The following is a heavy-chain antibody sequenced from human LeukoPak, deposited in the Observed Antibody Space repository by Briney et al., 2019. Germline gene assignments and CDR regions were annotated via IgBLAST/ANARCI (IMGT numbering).Heavy chain of an antibody. D-gene: IGHD2-2*02. CDR2: IRYDGSNK. CDR3: AKGYCSGTSCYTGIY. CDR1: GFTFSNYG. V-gene: IGHV3-30*02. J-gene: IGHJ4*02. Sequence: QSGGSLRLSCAASGFTFSNYGMHWVRQAPGKGLEWVTFIRYDGSNKYYADSVKGRFTISRDNSKNTLYLQMNSLRPEDTAMYYCAKGYCSGTSCYTGIYWGQGTLVTVSS.